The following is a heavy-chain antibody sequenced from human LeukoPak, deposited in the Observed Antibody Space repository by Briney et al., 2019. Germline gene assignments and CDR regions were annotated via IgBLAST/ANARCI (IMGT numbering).Heavy chain of an antibody. V-gene: IGHV4-30-2*01. CDR2: IYHSGST. CDR3: ARVRGSDYYGMDV. Sequence: SETLSLTCAVSGGSISSGGYSWSWIRQPPGKGLEWIGYIYHSGSTYYNPSLKSRVTISVDRSKNQFSLKLSSVTAADTAVYYCARVRGSDYYGMDVWGQGTTVTVSS. CDR1: GGSISSGGYS. J-gene: IGHJ6*02.